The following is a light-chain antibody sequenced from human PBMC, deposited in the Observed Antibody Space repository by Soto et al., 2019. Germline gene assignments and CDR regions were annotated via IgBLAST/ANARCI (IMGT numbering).Light chain of an antibody. V-gene: IGKV3-11*01. Sequence: EIVLTQSPATLSLSPGQRATLSCRASQSVGSYLAWYQQKPGQAPRLLIYDSSHRATGIPARFSGSGSGTDFSLTISSLESEDFAVYYCQHRTKWPPTFGQGTKVDIK. CDR2: DSS. J-gene: IGKJ1*01. CDR1: QSVGSY. CDR3: QHRTKWPPT.